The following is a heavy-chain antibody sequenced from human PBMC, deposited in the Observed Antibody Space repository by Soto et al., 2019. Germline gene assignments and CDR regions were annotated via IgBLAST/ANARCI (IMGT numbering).Heavy chain of an antibody. CDR3: AKLAGYCSGNSCHGDYAMDV. J-gene: IGHJ6*02. Sequence: ETLSLTCSVSGGSISSKSYSWGWIRQPPGKGLEWIGTFYYSENTYYNPSLKSRVTISVDTSKNQFSLKLSSVTAADTAVYYCAKLAGYCSGNSCHGDYAMDVWGQGTTVTVSS. CDR1: GGSISSKSYS. CDR2: FYYSENT. D-gene: IGHD2-2*01. V-gene: IGHV4-39*01.